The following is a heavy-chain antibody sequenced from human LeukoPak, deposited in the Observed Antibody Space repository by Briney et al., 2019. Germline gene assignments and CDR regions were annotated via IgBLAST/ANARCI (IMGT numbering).Heavy chain of an antibody. J-gene: IGHJ4*02. CDR3: ARGPDIVVVVAAYYFDY. Sequence: GRSLRLSCAASGFTFSSYAMHWVRQAPGKGLEWVAVISYDGSNKYYADSVKGRFTISRDNSKNTLYLQVNSLRAEDTAVYYCARGPDIVVVVAAYYFDYWGQGTLVTVSS. V-gene: IGHV3-30-3*01. CDR2: ISYDGSNK. CDR1: GFTFSSYA. D-gene: IGHD2-15*01.